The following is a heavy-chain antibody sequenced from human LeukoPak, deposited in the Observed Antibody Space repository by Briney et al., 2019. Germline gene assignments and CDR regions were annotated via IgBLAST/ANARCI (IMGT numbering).Heavy chain of an antibody. V-gene: IGHV4-30-2*01. D-gene: IGHD3-10*01. CDR3: ARGLLWFGEFTYYFDY. Sequence: SQTLSLTCAVSGGSISSGGYSWSWIRQPPGKGLEWIGYIYHSGSTYYNPSLKSRATISVHRSKNQFYLKLSCVTAADTAVYYCARGLLWFGEFTYYFDYWGQGTLGTVSS. J-gene: IGHJ4*02. CDR1: GGSISSGGYS. CDR2: IYHSGST.